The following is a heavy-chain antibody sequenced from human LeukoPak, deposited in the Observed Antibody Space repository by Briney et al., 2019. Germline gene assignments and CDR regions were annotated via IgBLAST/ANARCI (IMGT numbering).Heavy chain of an antibody. CDR3: TTFREEEQQPVRSEDFDY. Sequence: PGGSLRLSCAASGFTFSNAWMSWVRQAPGKGLEWVGRIKSKTDGGTTDYAAPVKGRFTISRDDSKNTLYLQMNSLKTEDTAVYYCTTFREEEQQPVRSEDFDYWGQGTLVTVSS. CDR1: GFTFSNAW. V-gene: IGHV3-15*01. D-gene: IGHD6-13*01. CDR2: IKSKTDGGTT. J-gene: IGHJ4*02.